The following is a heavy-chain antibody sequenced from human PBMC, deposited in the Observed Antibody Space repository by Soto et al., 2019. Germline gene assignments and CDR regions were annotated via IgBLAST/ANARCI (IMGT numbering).Heavy chain of an antibody. CDR3: ARVTWFWTRLVPSARYNLFDP. J-gene: IGHJ5*02. V-gene: IGHV4-31*03. CDR1: GGSISSGGYY. Sequence: QVQLQESGPGLVKPSQTLSLTCTVSGGSISSGGYYWSWIRQHPGKGLEWIGYIYYSGSNYYNPSLRSRVTISVDTSNNQVSLKLSSVTAADTAVYYCARVTWFWTRLVPSARYNLFDPWGQGTLVTVSS. D-gene: IGHD3-10*01. CDR2: IYYSGSN.